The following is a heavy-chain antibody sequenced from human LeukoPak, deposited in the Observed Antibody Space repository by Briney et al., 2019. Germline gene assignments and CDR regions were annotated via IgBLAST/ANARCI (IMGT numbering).Heavy chain of an antibody. D-gene: IGHD3/OR15-3a*01. CDR1: GGSFSGYY. Sequence: PSETLSLTCVVYGGSFSGYYWSWIRQPPGKGLEWIGYIYYSGSTNYNPSLKSQVSISIDTSKNQFSLRLTSVTAADTAVYYCARQTGSGLFILPGGQGTLVTVSS. V-gene: IGHV4-59*08. CDR3: ARQTGSGLFILP. J-gene: IGHJ4*02. CDR2: IYYSGST.